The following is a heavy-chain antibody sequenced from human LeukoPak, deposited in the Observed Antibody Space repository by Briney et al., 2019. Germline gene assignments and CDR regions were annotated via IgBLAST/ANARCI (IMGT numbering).Heavy chain of an antibody. D-gene: IGHD4-23*01. CDR3: SGDNGATYDGQPVAFDI. Sequence: PGGSLRLSCVASGFAPSKDWMHWVRQVPGEGLEWVSSISSHSIYIYYSDSVNGRFTISRDNAKNSLSLHLSGLRVEDTAVYYCSGDNGATYDGQPVAFDIWGQGTMVTVSS. J-gene: IGHJ3*02. V-gene: IGHV3-21*01. CDR2: ISSHSIYI. CDR1: GFAPSKDW.